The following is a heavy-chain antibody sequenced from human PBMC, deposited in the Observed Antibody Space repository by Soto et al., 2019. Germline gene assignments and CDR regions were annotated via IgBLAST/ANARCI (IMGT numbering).Heavy chain of an antibody. Sequence: SETLSLTCTVSGGSVSSGSYYWSWIRQPPGKGLEWIGYIYYSGSTNYNPSLKSRVTISVDTSKNQFSLKLSSVTAADTAVYYCARGDPAVGSHCSGGSCHGPPPGWFDPWGQGTLVTVSS. CDR1: GGSVSSGSYY. J-gene: IGHJ5*02. CDR2: IYYSGST. D-gene: IGHD2-15*01. V-gene: IGHV4-61*01. CDR3: ARGDPAVGSHCSGGSCHGPPPGWFDP.